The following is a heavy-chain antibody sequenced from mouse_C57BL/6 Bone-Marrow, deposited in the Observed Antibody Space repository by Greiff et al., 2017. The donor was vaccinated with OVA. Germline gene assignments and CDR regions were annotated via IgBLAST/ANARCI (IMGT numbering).Heavy chain of an antibody. CDR2: ISYDGSN. J-gene: IGHJ3*01. D-gene: IGHD1-1*01. CDR1: GYSIPSGYY. Sequence: EVQLQESGPGLVKPSQSLSLTCSVTGYSIPSGYYWNWIRQFPGNKLEWMGYISYDGSNNYNPSLKNRISITRDTSKNQFFLKLNSVTTEDTATYYCARGDYYGSSPRGFAYWGQGTLVTVSA. CDR3: ARGDYYGSSPRGFAY. V-gene: IGHV3-6*01.